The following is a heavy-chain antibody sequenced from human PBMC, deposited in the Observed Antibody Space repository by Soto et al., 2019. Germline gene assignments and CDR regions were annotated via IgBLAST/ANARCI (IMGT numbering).Heavy chain of an antibody. CDR3: ASGYSSSRAVY. J-gene: IGHJ4*02. CDR2: INHSGST. Sequence: PSETLSLTCAVYGGSFSGYYWSWIRQPPGKGLEWIGEINHSGSTNYNPSLKSRVTISVDTSKNQFSLKLSSVTAADTAVYYCASGYSSSRAVYWGQGTLVTVSS. V-gene: IGHV4-34*01. D-gene: IGHD6-13*01. CDR1: GGSFSGYY.